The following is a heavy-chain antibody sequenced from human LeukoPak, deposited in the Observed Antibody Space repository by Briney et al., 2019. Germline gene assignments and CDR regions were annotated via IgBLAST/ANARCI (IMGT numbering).Heavy chain of an antibody. Sequence: GGSLRLSCSASGFTFSSYAMHWVRQAPGKGLEYVSAISSNGGSTYYADSVKGRFTISRDNSKNTLYLQMSSLRAEDTAVYYCARAPNTAMYYYYGMDVWGQGTTVTVSS. J-gene: IGHJ6*02. CDR1: GFTFSSYA. CDR3: ARAPNTAMYYYYGMDV. D-gene: IGHD5-18*01. V-gene: IGHV3-64D*06. CDR2: ISSNGGST.